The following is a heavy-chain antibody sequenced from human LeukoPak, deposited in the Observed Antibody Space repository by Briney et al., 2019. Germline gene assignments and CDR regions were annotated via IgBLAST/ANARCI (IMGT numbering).Heavy chain of an antibody. J-gene: IGHJ6*03. Sequence: SVKVSCKASGGTFSSYAISWVRQAPGQGLEWMGGIIPIFGTANYAQKFQGRVTITADKSTSTAYMELSSLRSEDTAVYYCARGRSMLYYYYYMDVWGKGTTVTVSS. CDR1: GGTFSSYA. CDR2: IIPIFGTA. V-gene: IGHV1-69*06. D-gene: IGHD6-13*01. CDR3: ARGRSMLYYYYYMDV.